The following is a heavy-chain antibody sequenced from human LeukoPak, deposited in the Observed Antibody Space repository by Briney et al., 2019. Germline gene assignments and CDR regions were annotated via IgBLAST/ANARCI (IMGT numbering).Heavy chain of an antibody. J-gene: IGHJ5*02. CDR2: INRDGSER. D-gene: IGHD6-6*01. Sequence: GGSLRLSCAASGFTFSNYWMTWVRQAPGKGLEWVANINRDGSERYYVDSVKGRFTISRDNSKNTLYLQMNSLRAEDTAVYYCAKDSYEYSSSFDLNWFDPWGQGTLVTVSS. CDR3: AKDSYEYSSSFDLNWFDP. V-gene: IGHV3-7*01. CDR1: GFTFSNYW.